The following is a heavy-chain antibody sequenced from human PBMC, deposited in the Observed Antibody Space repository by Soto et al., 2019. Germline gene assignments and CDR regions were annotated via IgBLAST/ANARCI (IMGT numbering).Heavy chain of an antibody. CDR1: GGSFSGYY. Sequence: SETLSLTCAVYGGSFSGYYWSWIRQPPGKGLEWIGEINHSGSTNYNPSLKSRVTISVDTSKNQFSLKLSSVTAADTAVYYCARGDYYGSETPSNWFDPWGQGTLVTVSS. V-gene: IGHV4-34*01. D-gene: IGHD3-10*01. J-gene: IGHJ5*02. CDR3: ARGDYYGSETPSNWFDP. CDR2: INHSGST.